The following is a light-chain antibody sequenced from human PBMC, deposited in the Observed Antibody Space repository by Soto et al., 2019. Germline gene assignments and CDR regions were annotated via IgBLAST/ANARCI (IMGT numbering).Light chain of an antibody. CDR2: DTQ. J-gene: IGLJ3*02. Sequence: QAVLTQEPSLTVSPGGTVTLTCGFSTGAVTSGHFPFWFQQKPGQAPRTLISDTQNKHSWTPARFSGSLLGGKAALTLSGAQPEDEAEYYCLLSYSDVWVFGGGTKVTVL. CDR3: LLSYSDVWV. CDR1: TGAVTSGHF. V-gene: IGLV7-46*01.